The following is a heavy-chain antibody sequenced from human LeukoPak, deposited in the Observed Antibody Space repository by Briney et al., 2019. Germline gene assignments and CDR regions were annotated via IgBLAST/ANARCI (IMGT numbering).Heavy chain of an antibody. CDR1: GDSINSYY. CDR2: IYYSGRT. CDR3: ARDRGIAVAGSLYYYYYYYMDV. Sequence: PSETLSLTCTVSGDSINSYYWSWIRQPPGKGLEWIGYIYYSGRTNYNPSLKSRVTISVDTSKNQFSLKLSSVTAADTAVYYCARDRGIAVAGSLYYYYYYYMDVWGKGSTVTISS. J-gene: IGHJ6*03. V-gene: IGHV4-59*12. D-gene: IGHD6-19*01.